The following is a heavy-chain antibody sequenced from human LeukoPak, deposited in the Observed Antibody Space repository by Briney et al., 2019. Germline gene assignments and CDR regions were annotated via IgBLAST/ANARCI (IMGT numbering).Heavy chain of an antibody. Sequence: GGSLRLSCAASGFNFRDNYMTWIRQAPGKGLEWISYISPGGSTIQYADSVKGRFTISRDNTKNSLYLQMDSLRAEDMAVYYCARDPPYYWGQGNLVTVSS. J-gene: IGHJ4*02. CDR3: ARDPPYY. CDR2: ISPGGSTI. V-gene: IGHV3-11*01. CDR1: GFNFRDNY.